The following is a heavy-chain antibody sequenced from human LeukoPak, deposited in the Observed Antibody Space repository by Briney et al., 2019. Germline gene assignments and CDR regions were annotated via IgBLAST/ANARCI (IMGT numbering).Heavy chain of an antibody. Sequence: SETLSLTCAVSGVSISSSNWWSWVRQPPGKGLEWIGYIYYSGSTNYNPSLKSRVTISVDTSKNQFSLKLSSVTAADTAVYYCARAVGGYSGYVDYYYYMDVWGKGTTVTISS. V-gene: IGHV4-4*02. D-gene: IGHD5-12*01. CDR3: ARAVGGYSGYVDYYYYMDV. CDR2: IYYSGST. CDR1: GVSISSSNW. J-gene: IGHJ6*03.